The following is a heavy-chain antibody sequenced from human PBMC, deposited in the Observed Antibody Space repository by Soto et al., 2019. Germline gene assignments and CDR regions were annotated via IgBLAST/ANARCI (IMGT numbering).Heavy chain of an antibody. Sequence: QVQLVQSGAEVKKPESSVKVSCKASGGTFGSYAISWVRQAPGQGLEWRGGIIPIPGTANYAQKFQGRVTIAADESTSTAYMELSSLRSEDTAVYYCARSQGSSTSLEIYYYYYYGMDVWGQGTTVTVSS. CDR1: GGTFGSYA. V-gene: IGHV1-69*01. J-gene: IGHJ6*02. D-gene: IGHD2-2*01. CDR2: IIPIPGTA. CDR3: ARSQGSSTSLEIYYYYYYGMDV.